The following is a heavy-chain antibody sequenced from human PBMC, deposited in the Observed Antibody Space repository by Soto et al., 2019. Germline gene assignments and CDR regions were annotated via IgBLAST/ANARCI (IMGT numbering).Heavy chain of an antibody. CDR2: IGTAGDT. CDR1: RFTFSSYD. J-gene: IGHJ5*02. Sequence: EVQLVESGGGLVQPGGSLRLSCAASRFTFSSYDMHWVRQATGKGLEWVSAIGTAGDTYYPGSVKGRFTISRENAKNSLYLQMNSLRAGDTAVYYCARGRKPASIAARTGPKFDPWGQGTLVTVSS. CDR3: ARGRKPASIAARTGPKFDP. V-gene: IGHV3-13*01. D-gene: IGHD6-6*01.